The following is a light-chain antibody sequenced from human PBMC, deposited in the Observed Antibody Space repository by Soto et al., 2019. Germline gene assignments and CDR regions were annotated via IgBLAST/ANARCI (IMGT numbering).Light chain of an antibody. CDR2: AAS. Sequence: DIQMTQSPSSLSASVGDRVTITCRASQSISSYLNWYQQKPGKAPKLLIYAASSLQSGDPSRFSGSGSGTDFTLTISSLQPEDFATYYCQQSYSTPTFGGGTKVDIK. CDR3: QQSYSTPT. V-gene: IGKV1-39*01. CDR1: QSISSY. J-gene: IGKJ4*02.